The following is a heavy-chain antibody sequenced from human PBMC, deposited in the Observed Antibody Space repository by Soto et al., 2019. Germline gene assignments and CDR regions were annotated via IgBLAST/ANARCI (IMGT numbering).Heavy chain of an antibody. V-gene: IGHV1-69*02. Sequence: QVQLVQSGAEVKKPGSSVKVSCKASGGTFSSYTISWVRQAPGQGLEWMGRIIPILGIANYAQKFQGRVTITADKSTSTAYMELSSLRSEDTAVYYCARHPGGVVTNPLYYYYYMDVWGKGTTVTVSS. J-gene: IGHJ6*03. CDR3: ARHPGGVVTNPLYYYYYMDV. D-gene: IGHD3-3*01. CDR2: IIPILGIA. CDR1: GGTFSSYT.